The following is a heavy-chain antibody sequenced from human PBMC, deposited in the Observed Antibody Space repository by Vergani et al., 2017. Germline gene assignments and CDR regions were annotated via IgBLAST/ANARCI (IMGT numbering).Heavy chain of an antibody. CDR3: ASSVVTALPNDY. CDR1: GFTFSSYA. CDR2: ISYDGSNK. J-gene: IGHJ4*02. Sequence: QVQLVESGGGVVQPGRSLRLSCAASGFTFSSYAMHWVRQAPGKGLEWVAVISYDGSNKYYADSVKGRFTISRDNSKNSLYLQMYSLRAEDTAVYYCASSVVTALPNDYWGQGTLVTVSS. D-gene: IGHD2-21*02. V-gene: IGHV3-30-3*01.